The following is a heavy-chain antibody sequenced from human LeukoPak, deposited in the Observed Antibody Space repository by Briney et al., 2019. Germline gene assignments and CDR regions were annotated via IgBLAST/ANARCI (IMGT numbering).Heavy chain of an antibody. CDR3: ASTSSPGYSSGWFGEVDY. CDR2: ISYDGSNK. Sequence: PGGSLRLSCAASGFTFSSYAMHWVRKAPGKGLEWVAVISYDGSNKYYADSVKGRFTISRDNSKNTLYLQMNSLRAEDTAVYYCASTSSPGYSSGWFGEVDYWGQGTLVTVSS. V-gene: IGHV3-30-3*01. CDR1: GFTFSSYA. D-gene: IGHD6-19*01. J-gene: IGHJ4*02.